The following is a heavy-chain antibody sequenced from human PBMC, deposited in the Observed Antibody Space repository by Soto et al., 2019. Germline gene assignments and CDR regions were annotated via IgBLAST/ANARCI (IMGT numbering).Heavy chain of an antibody. Sequence: ASVKVSCKASGYTFTNYAIHWVRQAPGQRLEWMGWINPGIGKANYAQKFQGRVTITADTSASTAYMELSSLRSKDTAVYYCAFLSPLPFDYCGQGSLVTVPS. CDR3: AFLSPLPFDY. V-gene: IGHV1-3*01. J-gene: IGHJ4*02. CDR1: GYTFTNYA. D-gene: IGHD3-10*01. CDR2: INPGIGKA.